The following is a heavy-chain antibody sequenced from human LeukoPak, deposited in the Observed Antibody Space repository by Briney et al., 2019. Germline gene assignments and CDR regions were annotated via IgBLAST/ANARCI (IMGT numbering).Heavy chain of an antibody. CDR3: ARDSSPGYWYYYDSSGYYFDY. J-gene: IGHJ4*02. V-gene: IGHV3-21*01. D-gene: IGHD3-22*01. CDR2: ISSSSSYI. Sequence: PGGSLRLSCAASGFTFSSYAMSWVRQAPGKGLEWVSAISSSSSYIYYADSVKGRFTISRDNAKNSLYLQMNSLRAEDTAVYYCARDSSPGYWYYYDSSGYYFDYWGQGTLVTVSS. CDR1: GFTFSSYA.